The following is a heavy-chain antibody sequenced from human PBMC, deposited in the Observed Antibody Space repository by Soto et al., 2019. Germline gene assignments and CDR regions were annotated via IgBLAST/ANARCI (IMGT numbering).Heavy chain of an antibody. CDR2: MNPNSGNT. Sequence: QVQLVQSGAEVKKPGASVKVSCKASGYTFTSYDINWVRQATGQGLEWMRWMNPNSGNTGYAQKFQGRVTMTRNTSISTAYMELSSLRSEDTAVYYCARVFRYSSSWYFGYWGQGTLVTVSS. CDR3: ARVFRYSSSWYFGY. J-gene: IGHJ4*02. V-gene: IGHV1-8*01. CDR1: GYTFTSYD. D-gene: IGHD6-13*01.